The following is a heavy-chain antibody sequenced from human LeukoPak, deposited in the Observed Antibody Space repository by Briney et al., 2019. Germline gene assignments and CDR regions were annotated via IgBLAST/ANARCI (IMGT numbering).Heavy chain of an antibody. V-gene: IGHV1-69*05. Sequence: ASVKVSYKASGGTFSSYAISWVRQAPGQGLEWMGGIIPIFGTANYAQKFQGRVTITTDESTSTAYMELSSLRSEDTAVYYCARVRPEGPGSYRDAFDIWGQGTMVTVSS. CDR3: ARVRPEGPGSYRDAFDI. J-gene: IGHJ3*02. D-gene: IGHD3-10*01. CDR2: IIPIFGTA. CDR1: GGTFSSYA.